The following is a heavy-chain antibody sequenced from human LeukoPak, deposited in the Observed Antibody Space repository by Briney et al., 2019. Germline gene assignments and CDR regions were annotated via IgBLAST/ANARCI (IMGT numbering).Heavy chain of an antibody. CDR1: GFTFSSYS. Sequence: GGSLRLSCAASGFTFSSYSMNWVRQAPGKGLEWVSSISSSSSYIYYADSVKGRFTISRDDAKNSLYLQMNSLRAEDTAVYYCARDPLVPAAAKHFDYWGQGTLVTVSS. V-gene: IGHV3-21*01. D-gene: IGHD2-2*01. J-gene: IGHJ4*02. CDR2: ISSSSSYI. CDR3: ARDPLVPAAAKHFDY.